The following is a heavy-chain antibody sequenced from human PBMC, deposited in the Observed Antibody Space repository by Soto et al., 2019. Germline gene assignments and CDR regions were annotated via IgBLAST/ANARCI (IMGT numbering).Heavy chain of an antibody. CDR3: ARGIERIFAWFSPNYYYAMDV. CDR1: GGSFSGYY. Sequence: QVQLQQWGARLLKPSETLSLTCDVYGGSFSGYYWSWIRQPPGKGLEWIGEFNHSGIANYNPSLKSRVTVSLDTSKNPSSLQLTSVTAADTAVYSCARGIERIFAWFSPNYYYAMDVWGQGTTVTVSS. CDR2: FNHSGIA. D-gene: IGHD3-9*01. V-gene: IGHV4-34*01. J-gene: IGHJ6*02.